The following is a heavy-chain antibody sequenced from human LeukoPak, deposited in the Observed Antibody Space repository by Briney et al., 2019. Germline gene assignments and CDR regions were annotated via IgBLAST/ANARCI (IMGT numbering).Heavy chain of an antibody. D-gene: IGHD1-26*01. CDR2: IFISGST. J-gene: IGHJ4*02. CDR1: GGSISSYQ. Sequence: SETLSLTCTVSGGSISSYQWNWIRRPAGKGLEWIGRIFISGSTNYNPSLKSRVTMSVDTSKNQFSLKLSSVTAADTAVYYCARATHSGSLAPFDFWGQGTLVTVSS. CDR3: ARATHSGSLAPFDF. V-gene: IGHV4-4*07.